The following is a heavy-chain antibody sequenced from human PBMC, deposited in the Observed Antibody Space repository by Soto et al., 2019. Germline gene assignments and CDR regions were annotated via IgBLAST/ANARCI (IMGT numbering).Heavy chain of an antibody. J-gene: IGHJ4*02. CDR1: GLTFGNYW. Sequence: GGSLRLSCAVSGLTFGNYWMSWVRQAPGKGLEWVANIKQDGSEKYYVDSVKGRFTISRDNAKNSLFLQMNSLRAEDTAVYYCGTGGLWFGGWGRGTLVTVSS. CDR3: GTGGLWFGG. V-gene: IGHV3-7*05. CDR2: IKQDGSEK. D-gene: IGHD3-10*01.